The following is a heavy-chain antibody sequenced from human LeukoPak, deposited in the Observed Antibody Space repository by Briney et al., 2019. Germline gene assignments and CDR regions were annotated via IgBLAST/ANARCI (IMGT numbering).Heavy chain of an antibody. Sequence: GGSLRLSCAVSGFTFSSYVMSSGRQAPGKGLEWVSAISGSGGSTYYADSVKGRFTISRDNSKNTLYLQMNSLRDEDTAVYYCAKFEFGFWGQGTLVTVSS. D-gene: IGHD3-16*01. CDR1: GFTFSSYV. V-gene: IGHV3-23*01. CDR2: ISGSGGST. CDR3: AKFEFGF. J-gene: IGHJ4*02.